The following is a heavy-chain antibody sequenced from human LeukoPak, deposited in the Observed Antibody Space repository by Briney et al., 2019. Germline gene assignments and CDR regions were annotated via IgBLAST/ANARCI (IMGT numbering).Heavy chain of an antibody. CDR2: ISSSSSYI. CDR1: GFTFSSYS. CDR3: AREAVFGGGDGFDI. J-gene: IGHJ3*02. D-gene: IGHD3-16*01. V-gene: IGHV3-21*01. Sequence: GGSLRLSCAASGFTFSSYSMNWVRQAPGKGLEWVSSISSSSSYIYYADSVKGRFTISRDNAKNSLYLQMNSLRAEDTAVYYCAREAVFGGGDGFDIWGQGTMVTVSS.